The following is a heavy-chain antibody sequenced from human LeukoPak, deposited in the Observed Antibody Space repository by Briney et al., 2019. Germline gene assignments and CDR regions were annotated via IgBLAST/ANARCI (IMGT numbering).Heavy chain of an antibody. CDR3: ARDCESGYSYGLC. CDR2: ITGDSTYI. CDR1: GFSFRTDS. Sequence: GGSLRLSCAVSGFSFRTDSMNWVRQAPGKGLEWVSTITGDSTYIRYADSVRGRFTISRDNAKSSLYLQMNSLRVEDTAVYYCARDCESGYSYGLCWGQGTLVTVSS. J-gene: IGHJ4*02. D-gene: IGHD5-18*01. V-gene: IGHV3-21*01.